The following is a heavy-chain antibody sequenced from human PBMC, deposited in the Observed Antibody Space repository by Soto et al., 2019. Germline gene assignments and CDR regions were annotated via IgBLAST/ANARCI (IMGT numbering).Heavy chain of an antibody. CDR1: GGSFSGYY. V-gene: IGHV4-34*01. D-gene: IGHD6-13*01. CDR2: INHSGST. J-gene: IGHJ4*02. Sequence: PSETLSLTCAVYGGSFSGYYWSWIRQPPGKGLEWIGEINHSGSTNYNPSLKSRVTISVDTSKNQFSLKLSSVTAADTAVYYCARQALVLGFDYWGQGXLVTVYS. CDR3: ARQALVLGFDY.